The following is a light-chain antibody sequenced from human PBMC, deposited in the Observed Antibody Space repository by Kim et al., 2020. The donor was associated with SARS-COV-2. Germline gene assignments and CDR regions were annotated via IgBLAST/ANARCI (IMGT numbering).Light chain of an antibody. CDR3: AAWDDSLSGRV. V-gene: IGLV1-47*01. J-gene: IGLJ3*02. CDR1: SSNIGSNY. Sequence: GQGVTICCSGSSSNIGSNYVYWYQQLPGTAPKLLIYRNNQRPSGVPDRFSGSKSGTSASLAISGLRSEDEADYYCAAWDDSLSGRVFGGGTKLTVL. CDR2: RNN.